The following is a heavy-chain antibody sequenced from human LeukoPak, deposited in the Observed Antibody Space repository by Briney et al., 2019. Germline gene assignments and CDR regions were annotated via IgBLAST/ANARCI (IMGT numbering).Heavy chain of an antibody. CDR3: ARDRRLYYDFWSGSETGGDWFDP. Sequence: GGSLRLSCAASGFTLSDYYMSWIRQAPGKGLEWVSYISSSGSTIYYADSVKGRFTISRDNAKNSLYLQMNSLRAEDTAVYYCARDRRLYYDFWSGSETGGDWFDPWGQGTLVTVSS. J-gene: IGHJ5*02. CDR2: ISSSGSTI. CDR1: GFTLSDYY. V-gene: IGHV3-11*01. D-gene: IGHD3-3*01.